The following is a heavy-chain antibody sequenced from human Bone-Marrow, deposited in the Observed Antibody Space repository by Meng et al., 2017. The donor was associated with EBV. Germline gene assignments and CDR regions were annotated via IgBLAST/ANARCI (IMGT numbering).Heavy chain of an antibody. CDR2: IYYSGST. D-gene: IGHD3-10*01. Sequence: QVPLPESGPGLVKPSQTLALTCAVSGGSISSGGYFWSWIRQPPGKGLEWIGYIYYSGSTYYNPSLKSRVTISVDTSKNQFSLKLSSVTATDTAVYYCARGSMLRGVITWFGPWGQGTLVTVSS. V-gene: IGHV4-30-4*01. CDR3: ARGSMLRGVITWFGP. CDR1: GGSISSGGYF. J-gene: IGHJ5*02.